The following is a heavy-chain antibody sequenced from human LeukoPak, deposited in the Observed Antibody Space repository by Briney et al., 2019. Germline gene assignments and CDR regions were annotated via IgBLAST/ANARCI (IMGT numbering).Heavy chain of an antibody. Sequence: SGTLSLTCAVSGGSISSSNWWSWIRQHPGKGLEWIGYIYYSGSTYYNPSLKSRVTISVDTSKNQFSLKLSSVTAADTAVYYCALSSGYYDDAFDIWGQGTMVTVSS. J-gene: IGHJ3*02. V-gene: IGHV4-31*11. CDR3: ALSSGYYDDAFDI. D-gene: IGHD3-22*01. CDR1: GGSISSSNW. CDR2: IYYSGST.